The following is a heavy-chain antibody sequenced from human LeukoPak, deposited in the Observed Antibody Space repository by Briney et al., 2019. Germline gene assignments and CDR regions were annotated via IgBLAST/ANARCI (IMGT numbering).Heavy chain of an antibody. Sequence: GGSLRLSCAASGFTFSSYWMSWVRQAPGKGLEWVANIKQDGSEKYYVDSVKGRFTISRDNAKNSLYLQMDSLRAEDTAVYYCARDGGRDGYPFDYWGQGTLVTVSS. D-gene: IGHD5-24*01. V-gene: IGHV3-7*01. CDR1: GFTFSSYW. J-gene: IGHJ4*02. CDR3: ARDGGRDGYPFDY. CDR2: IKQDGSEK.